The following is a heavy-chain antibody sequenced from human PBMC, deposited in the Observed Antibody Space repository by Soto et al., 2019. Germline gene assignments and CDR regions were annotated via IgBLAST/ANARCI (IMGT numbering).Heavy chain of an antibody. CDR1: GYTFTDHY. V-gene: IGHV1-2*02. D-gene: IGHD1-26*01. CDR3: ALTSEVRLVRSLEY. J-gene: IGHJ4*02. CDR2: INPKSGTI. Sequence: ASVKISCKTSGYTFTDHYLHWVRQAPGQGLEWMGWINPKSGTISNVQKFQGRVTMTRDTSNSTGYMELRRLRSDDTAVYYCALTSEVRLVRSLEYWGKGTLVTVSS.